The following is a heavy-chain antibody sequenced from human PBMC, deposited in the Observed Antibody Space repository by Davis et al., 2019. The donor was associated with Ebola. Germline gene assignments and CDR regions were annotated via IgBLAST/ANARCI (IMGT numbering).Heavy chain of an antibody. V-gene: IGHV3-11*05. Sequence: GESLKISCAASGFTFSDYYMSWIRQAPGKGLEWVSYISSSSSYTNYADSVKGRFTISRDNSKNTLYLQMNSLRAEDTAVYYCAKDRKYQLLVSYYYYGMDVWGQGTTVTVSS. D-gene: IGHD2-2*01. CDR3: AKDRKYQLLVSYYYYGMDV. CDR2: ISSSSSYT. CDR1: GFTFSDYY. J-gene: IGHJ6*02.